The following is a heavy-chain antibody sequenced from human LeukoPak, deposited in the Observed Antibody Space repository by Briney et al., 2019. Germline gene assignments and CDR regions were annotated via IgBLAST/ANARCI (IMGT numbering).Heavy chain of an antibody. CDR1: GYTLTGYY. Sequence: ASVKVSCKASGYTLTGYYMHWVRQAPGQGLEWMGWINPNSGGTNYAQKFQGRVTMTRDTSISTAYMELSRLRSDDTAVYYCARGSITIVRGVTLHYMDVWGKGTTVTISS. CDR3: ARGSITIVRGVTLHYMDV. D-gene: IGHD3-10*01. V-gene: IGHV1-2*02. J-gene: IGHJ6*03. CDR2: INPNSGGT.